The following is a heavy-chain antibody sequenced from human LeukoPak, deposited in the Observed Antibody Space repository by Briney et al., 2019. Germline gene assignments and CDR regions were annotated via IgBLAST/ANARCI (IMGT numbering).Heavy chain of an antibody. CDR3: AKDSSSRLTIFDY. CDR1: GFTFDDYA. D-gene: IGHD6-13*01. J-gene: IGHJ4*02. CDR2: ISWNSGSI. Sequence: PGRSLRLSCAASGFTFDDYAMLWVRHAPGKGLEWVSGISWNSGSIGYADSVKGRFTISRDNAKNSLYLQMNSLRAEDTALYYCAKDSSSRLTIFDYWGQGTLVTVSS. V-gene: IGHV3-9*01.